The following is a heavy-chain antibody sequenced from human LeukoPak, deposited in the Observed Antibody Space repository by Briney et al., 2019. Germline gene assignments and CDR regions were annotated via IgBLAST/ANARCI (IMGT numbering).Heavy chain of an antibody. CDR1: GYSFTSYW. CDR2: IYPGDSDT. V-gene: IGHV5-51*01. D-gene: IGHD2-2*01. CDR3: ARGKRQGYCSSTSCLSFDI. Sequence: GASLKISCQGSGYSFTSYWIGWVRQLPGKGLEWMGIIYPGDSDTRYSPSFQGQVTISADKSISTAYLQWSSLKASDTAMYYCARGKRQGYCSSTSCLSFDIWGQGTMVTVSS. J-gene: IGHJ3*02.